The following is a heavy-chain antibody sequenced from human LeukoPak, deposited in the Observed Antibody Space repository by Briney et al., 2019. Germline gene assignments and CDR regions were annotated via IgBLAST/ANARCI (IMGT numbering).Heavy chain of an antibody. CDR2: IYSGGST. CDR1: GFTVSSNY. Sequence: GGSLRLSCAASGFTVSSNYMSWVRQAPGKGLEWVSVIYSGGSTYYADSVKGRFPISRHNSKNTLYLQMNSLRAEDTAVYYCARDRTFDYWGQGTLVTVSS. D-gene: IGHD2-8*01. V-gene: IGHV3-53*04. J-gene: IGHJ4*02. CDR3: ARDRTFDY.